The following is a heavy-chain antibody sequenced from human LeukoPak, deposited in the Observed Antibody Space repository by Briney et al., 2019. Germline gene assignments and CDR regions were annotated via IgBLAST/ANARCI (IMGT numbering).Heavy chain of an antibody. J-gene: IGHJ5*02. V-gene: IGHV4-34*01. CDR1: GGSFSGYY. Sequence: SETLSLTCAVYGGSFSGYYWSWIRQPPGKGLEWIGEINHSGSTNYNPSLKSRVTISVDTSKNQFSLKLSSVTAADTAVYYCARERIAAAGTFTNWFDPWGQGTLVTVSS. D-gene: IGHD6-13*01. CDR3: ARERIAAAGTFTNWFDP. CDR2: INHSGST.